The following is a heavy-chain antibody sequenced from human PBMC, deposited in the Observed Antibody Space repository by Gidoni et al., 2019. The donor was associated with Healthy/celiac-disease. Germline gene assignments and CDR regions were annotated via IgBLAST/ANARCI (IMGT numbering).Heavy chain of an antibody. D-gene: IGHD4-17*01. CDR2: ISYDGSNK. CDR1: GFTFSSYA. CDR3: ASLNGDRLGSTDWYFDL. Sequence: QVQLVESGGGVVQPGRSLRLHCAASGFTFSSYAMHWVRQAPGKGLEWVAVISYDGSNKYYADSVKGRFTISRDNSKTTLYLQMNSLRAEDTAVYYCASLNGDRLGSTDWYFDLWGRGTLVTVSS. V-gene: IGHV3-30-3*01. J-gene: IGHJ2*01.